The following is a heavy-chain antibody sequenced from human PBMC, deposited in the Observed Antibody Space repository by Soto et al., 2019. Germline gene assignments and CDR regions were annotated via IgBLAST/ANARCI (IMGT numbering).Heavy chain of an antibody. CDR2: IYYSGST. D-gene: IGHD1-26*01. CDR3: ARRVVGATTSWYFDY. CDR1: GGSISSYY. J-gene: IGHJ4*02. V-gene: IGHV4-59*08. Sequence: QVQLQESGPGLVKPSETLSLTCTVSGGSISSYYWSWIRQPPGKGLEWIGYIYYSGSTNYNPSLKSRVTISVDTSKNQFSLKLSSVTAADTAVYYCARRVVGATTSWYFDYWGQGTLVTVSS.